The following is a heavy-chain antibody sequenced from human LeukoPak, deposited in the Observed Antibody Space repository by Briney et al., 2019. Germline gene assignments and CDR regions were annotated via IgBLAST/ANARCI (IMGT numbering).Heavy chain of an antibody. D-gene: IGHD4-23*01. V-gene: IGHV4-31*03. CDR1: GGSISSGGYY. Sequence: SETLSLTCTVSGGSISSGGYYWSWIRQHPGKGLEWIGYIYYSGSTYYNPSLKSRVTISVDTSKNQFSLKPSSVTAADTAVYYCAGVSIGGSIDYWGQGTLVTVSS. CDR3: AGVSIGGSIDY. J-gene: IGHJ4*02. CDR2: IYYSGST.